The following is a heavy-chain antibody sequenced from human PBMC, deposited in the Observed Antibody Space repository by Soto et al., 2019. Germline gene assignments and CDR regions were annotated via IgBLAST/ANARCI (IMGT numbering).Heavy chain of an antibody. D-gene: IGHD2-15*01. Sequence: EVQLVESGGGLVQPGGSLRLSCAASGFIVSSNSMSWVRQAPGKGLEWVSVIYSGGSTFYADSVKGRFIISRDDSKNTLFLQMNSLRAEDTAVYYCATAKLLLPWLFDYWGQGTLVTVSS. CDR3: ATAKLLLPWLFDY. V-gene: IGHV3-66*01. J-gene: IGHJ4*02. CDR2: IYSGGST. CDR1: GFIVSSNS.